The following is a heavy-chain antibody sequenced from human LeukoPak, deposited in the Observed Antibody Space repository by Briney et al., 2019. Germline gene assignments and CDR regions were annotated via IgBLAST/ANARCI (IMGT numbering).Heavy chain of an antibody. CDR3: ARDHQYAFDV. CDR1: GFSLSSYT. D-gene: IGHD2-2*01. CDR2: ISGSGSTV. V-gene: IGHV3-48*01. Sequence: GGSLRLSCNVSGFSLSSYTMNWVRQAPGKWLEWVSYISGSGSTVYYADSVRGRFTMSRDNAKNSLYLQMNSLRAEDTALYYCARDHQYAFDVWGQGTLVTVSS. J-gene: IGHJ3*01.